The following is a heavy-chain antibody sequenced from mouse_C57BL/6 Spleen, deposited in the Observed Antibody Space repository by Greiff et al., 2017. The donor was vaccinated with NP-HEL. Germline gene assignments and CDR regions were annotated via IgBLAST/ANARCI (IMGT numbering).Heavy chain of an antibody. D-gene: IGHD3-2*02. CDR1: GFTFSSYA. J-gene: IGHJ4*01. CDR2: ISSGGDYI. CDR3: TRGGSSGYGAMDY. Sequence: EVMLVESGEGLVKPGGSLKLSCAASGFTFSSYAMSWVRQTPEKRLEWVAYISSGGDYIYYADTVKGRFTISRDNARNTLYLQMSSLKSEDTAMYYCTRGGSSGYGAMDYWGQGTSVTVSS. V-gene: IGHV5-9-1*02.